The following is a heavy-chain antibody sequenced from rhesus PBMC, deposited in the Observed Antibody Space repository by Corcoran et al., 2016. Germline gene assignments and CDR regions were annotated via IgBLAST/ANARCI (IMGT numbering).Heavy chain of an antibody. CDR1: GYSSTTYG. V-gene: IGHV7-193*01. J-gene: IGHJ4*01. Sequence: QVQLVQSGPEVKQPGASVKVSCKASGYSSTTYGMNWVRQAPGQGLEWMGWMNTYTGNPTYAKGFTERFVSSMDASVSTVYLQISSMKAEDTAVYYCASRGLEHGYFDYWGQGVLVTVSS. CDR2: MNTYTGNP. CDR3: ASRGLEHGYFDY. D-gene: IGHD1-20*01.